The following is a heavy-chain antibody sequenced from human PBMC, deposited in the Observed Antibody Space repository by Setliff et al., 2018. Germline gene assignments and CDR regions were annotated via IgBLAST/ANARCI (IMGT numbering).Heavy chain of an antibody. CDR2: ISYDGAT. CDR1: DDSFYSSSYY. D-gene: IGHD4-4*01. V-gene: IGHV4-39*01. Sequence: PSETLSLTCSVSDDSFYSSSYYWAWIRQPPGRGLGWIGSISYDGATNYNSSLKSRVAMSLDVPERQFALKLSSVTAVDAAVYYCAREGRWDYSYPIYWGQGILVTVSS. J-gene: IGHJ4*02. CDR3: AREGRWDYSYPIY.